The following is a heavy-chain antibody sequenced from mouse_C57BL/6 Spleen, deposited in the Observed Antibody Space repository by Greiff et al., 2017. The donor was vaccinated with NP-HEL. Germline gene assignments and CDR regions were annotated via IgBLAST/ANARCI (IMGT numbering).Heavy chain of an antibody. CDR2: IHPNSGST. V-gene: IGHV1-64*01. CDR1: GYTFTSYW. CDR3: ARGYYYGSPYFDY. Sequence: QVQLKQPGAELVKPGASVKLSCKASGYTFTSYWMHWVKQRPGQGLEWIGMIHPNSGSTNYNEKFKSKATLTVDKSSSTAYMQLSSLTSEDSAVYYCARGYYYGSPYFDYWGQGTTLTVSS. J-gene: IGHJ2*01. D-gene: IGHD1-1*01.